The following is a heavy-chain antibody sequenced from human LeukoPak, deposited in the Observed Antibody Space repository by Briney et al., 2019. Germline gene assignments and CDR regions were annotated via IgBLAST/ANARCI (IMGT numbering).Heavy chain of an antibody. D-gene: IGHD6-19*01. CDR3: AKAKYSSGWTDFDY. Sequence: GGSLRLSCAASGFTFSSFAMSWVRQAPGKGLEWVSGISGSGGTTYNTGSVKGRFTISRDYAKNTLYLQMNSLRAEDTAVYYCAKAKYSSGWTDFDYWGQGTLVTVSS. V-gene: IGHV3-23*01. CDR1: GFTFSSFA. CDR2: ISGSGGTT. J-gene: IGHJ4*02.